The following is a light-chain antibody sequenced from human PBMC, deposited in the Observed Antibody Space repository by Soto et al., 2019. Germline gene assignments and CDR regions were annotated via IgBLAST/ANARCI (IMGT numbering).Light chain of an antibody. Sequence: DIQMTQSPSTLSASVGDRVTITCRASQSISTWLAWYQQKAGKAPKVLIYDAFNLESGVPSRFSGSGSGTEFTLTISSLQPDDFTTYVCQQYNTYPWTFGQGTKVELK. CDR1: QSISTW. CDR2: DAF. V-gene: IGKV1-5*01. CDR3: QQYNTYPWT. J-gene: IGKJ1*01.